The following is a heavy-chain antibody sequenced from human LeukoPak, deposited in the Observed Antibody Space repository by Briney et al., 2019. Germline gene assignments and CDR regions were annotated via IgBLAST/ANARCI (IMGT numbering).Heavy chain of an antibody. Sequence: SVKVSCKASGYTFTSYAISWVRQAPGQGLEWMGGIIPIFGTANYAQKFQGRVTITADESTSTAYMELSSLRSEDTAVYYCARSYDFWSGYYTPFDYWGQGTLVTVSS. CDR1: GYTFTSYA. J-gene: IGHJ4*02. CDR2: IIPIFGTA. CDR3: ARSYDFWSGYYTPFDY. D-gene: IGHD3-3*01. V-gene: IGHV1-69*13.